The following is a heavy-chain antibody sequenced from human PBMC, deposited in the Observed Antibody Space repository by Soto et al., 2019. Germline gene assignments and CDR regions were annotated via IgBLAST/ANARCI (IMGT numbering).Heavy chain of an antibody. J-gene: IGHJ4*02. Sequence: ASVKVSCKSSGYTFSNYAISWVRQAPGQGLEWMGWVSPYNGNANYTEKFQGRVSMTTDTSTTTAYMELTSLTSDDTAIYYCARAISLLMAAHDFWGKGTLVTVSS. V-gene: IGHV1-18*04. CDR2: VSPYNGNA. D-gene: IGHD2-8*01. CDR1: GYTFSNYA. CDR3: ARAISLLMAAHDF.